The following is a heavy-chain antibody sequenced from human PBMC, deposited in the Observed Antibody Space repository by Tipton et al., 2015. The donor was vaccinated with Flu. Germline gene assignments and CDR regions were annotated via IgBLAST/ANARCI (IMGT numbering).Heavy chain of an antibody. Sequence: LRLSCTVSGGSISSYYWSWIRQPAGKGLEWIGRIYTSGSTNYNPSLKSRVTMSVDTSKNQFSLKLSSVTAADTAVYYCARGGAADGFYYYYDMDVWGQGTTVTVSS. J-gene: IGHJ6*02. CDR3: ARGGAADGFYYYYDMDV. CDR1: GGSISSYY. CDR2: IYTSGST. D-gene: IGHD6-13*01. V-gene: IGHV4-4*07.